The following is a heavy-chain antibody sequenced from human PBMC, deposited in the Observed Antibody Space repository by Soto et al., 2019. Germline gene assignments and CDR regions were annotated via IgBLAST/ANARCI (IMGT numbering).Heavy chain of an antibody. CDR3: ARDTGPYSSSDFDY. J-gene: IGHJ4*02. Sequence: ESGGGVVQPGRSLRLSCAASGFTFSSYGMHWVRQAPGKGLEWVAVIWYDGSNKYYADSVKGRFTISRDNSKNTLYLQMNSLRAEDTAVYYCARDTGPYSSSDFDYWGQGTLVTVSS. CDR1: GFTFSSYG. V-gene: IGHV3-33*01. D-gene: IGHD6-6*01. CDR2: IWYDGSNK.